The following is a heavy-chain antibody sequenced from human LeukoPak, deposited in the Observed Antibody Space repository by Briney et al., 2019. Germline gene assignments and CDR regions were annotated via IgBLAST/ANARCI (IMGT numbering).Heavy chain of an antibody. CDR1: GFTFSGHV. J-gene: IGHJ4*02. D-gene: IGHD5-12*01. V-gene: IGHV3-23*01. CDR2: NSADGGST. Sequence: GGSLRLSCAASGFTFSGHVMSWVRQAPGKGLEWVSTNSADGGSTYYADSVKGRFTISRDNSKNTLYLQMNSLRAEGTAVYYCARDKGYSGYDPAPYYFDYWGQGTLVTVSS. CDR3: ARDKGYSGYDPAPYYFDY.